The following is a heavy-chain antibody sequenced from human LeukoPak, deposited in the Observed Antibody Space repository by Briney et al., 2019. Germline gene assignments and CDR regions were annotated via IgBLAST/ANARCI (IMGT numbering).Heavy chain of an antibody. CDR1: EFSVGSNY. CDR3: AKVHHYDFWSGYYYYYYYMDV. J-gene: IGHJ6*03. V-gene: IGHV3-66*01. Sequence: GGSLRLSCAASEFSVGSNYMTWVRQAPGKGLEWVSLIYSGGSTYYADSVKGRFTISRDNSKNTLYLQMNSLRAEDTAVYYCAKVHHYDFWSGYYYYYYYMDVWGKGTTVTVSS. D-gene: IGHD3-3*01. CDR2: IYSGGST.